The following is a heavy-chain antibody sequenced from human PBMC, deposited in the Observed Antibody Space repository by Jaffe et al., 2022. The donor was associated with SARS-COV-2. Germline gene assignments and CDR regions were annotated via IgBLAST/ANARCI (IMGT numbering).Heavy chain of an antibody. Sequence: EVQLVESGGGLVQPGGSLRLSCAASGFTVSSNYMSWVRQAPGKGLEWVSVIYSGGSTYYADSVKGRFTISRDNSKNTLYLQMNSLRAEDTAVYYCARDGAGKSGSYGVYYYYGMDVWGQGTTVTVSS. CDR2: IYSGGST. CDR3: ARDGAGKSGSYGVYYYYGMDV. V-gene: IGHV3-66*02. D-gene: IGHD1-26*01. J-gene: IGHJ6*02. CDR1: GFTVSSNY.